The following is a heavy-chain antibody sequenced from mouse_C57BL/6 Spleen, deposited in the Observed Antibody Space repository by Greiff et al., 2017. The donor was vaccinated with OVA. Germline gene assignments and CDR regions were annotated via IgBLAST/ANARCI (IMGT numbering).Heavy chain of an antibody. Sequence: VQRVESGAELARPGASVKLSCKASGYTFTSYGISWVKQRTGQGLEWIGEIYPRSGNTYYNEKFKGKATLTADKSSSTAYMELRSLTSEDSAVYFCARVGGSPMDYWGQGTSVTVSS. CDR2: IYPRSGNT. CDR3: ARVGGSPMDY. J-gene: IGHJ4*01. V-gene: IGHV1-81*01. CDR1: GYTFTSYG.